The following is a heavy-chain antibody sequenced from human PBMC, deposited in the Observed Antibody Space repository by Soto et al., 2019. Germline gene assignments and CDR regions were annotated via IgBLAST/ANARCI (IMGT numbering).Heavy chain of an antibody. CDR2: THVSGDT. D-gene: IGHD3-10*01. Sequence: QLQLQESGSGLVKPSQTLSLNCAVSGVSISDGGYSWSWIRQPPGKGLEWIGYTHVSGDTYYNPSLTGRVTLSVDRSRNQFSLNLRSMTVADTAVYYCARSPFYGSKSHLDYWGQGTLVSVSS. CDR3: ARSPFYGSKSHLDY. V-gene: IGHV4-30-2*01. CDR1: GVSISDGGYS. J-gene: IGHJ4*02.